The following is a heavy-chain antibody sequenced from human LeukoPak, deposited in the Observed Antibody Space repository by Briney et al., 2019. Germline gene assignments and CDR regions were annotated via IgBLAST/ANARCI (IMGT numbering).Heavy chain of an antibody. J-gene: IGHJ4*02. CDR2: IRYDGSSK. D-gene: IGHD5-12*01. Sequence: GGSLRLSCAASGFTFSSYGMHWVRQAPGKGLEWVAFIRYDGSSKYYADSVKGRFTISRDNSKNTLYLQMNSLRAEDTAVYYCAKEGGASRFDYWGQGTLVTVSS. CDR3: AKEGGASRFDY. CDR1: GFTFSSYG. V-gene: IGHV3-30*02.